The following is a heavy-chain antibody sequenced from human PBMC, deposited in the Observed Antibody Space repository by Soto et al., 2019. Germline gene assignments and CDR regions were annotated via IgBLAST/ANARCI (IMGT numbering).Heavy chain of an antibody. Sequence: SVKVSCKASGGTFSSYAISWVRQAPGQGLEWMGGIIPIFGTANYAQKFQGRVTITADESTSTAYMELSSLRSEDTAVYYCARGYYYDSSDHFDYWGQGTRVTVSS. CDR1: GGTFSSYA. J-gene: IGHJ4*02. CDR2: IIPIFGTA. V-gene: IGHV1-69*13. CDR3: ARGYYYDSSDHFDY. D-gene: IGHD3-22*01.